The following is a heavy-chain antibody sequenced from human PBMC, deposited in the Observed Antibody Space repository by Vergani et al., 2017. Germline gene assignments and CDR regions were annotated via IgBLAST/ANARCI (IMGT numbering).Heavy chain of an antibody. J-gene: IGHJ5*02. CDR1: GYSFTSYW. CDR2: IDPSDSYT. D-gene: IGHD3-10*01. CDR3: AKGRQKSSMVRGVITLGGGNWFDP. V-gene: IGHV5-10-1*03. Sequence: EVQLVQSGAEVKKPGESLRISCKGSGYSFTSYWISWVRQMPGKGLEWMGRIDPSDSYTNYSPSFQGHVTISADKSISTAYLQWNSLRAEDTAVYYCAKGRQKSSMVRGVITLGGGNWFDPWGQGTLVTVSS.